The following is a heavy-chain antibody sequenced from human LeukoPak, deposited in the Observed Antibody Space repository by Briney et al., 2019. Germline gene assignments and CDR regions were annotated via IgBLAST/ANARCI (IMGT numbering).Heavy chain of an antibody. Sequence: PSETLSLTCTVSGGSISSGGYYWSWIRQHPGKGLEWIGYIYYSGSTNYNPSLKSRVTISVDTSKNQFSLKLSSVTAADTAVYYCARSRDGYLDYWGQGTLVTVSS. D-gene: IGHD5-24*01. CDR2: IYYSGST. V-gene: IGHV4-61*08. J-gene: IGHJ4*02. CDR1: GGSISSGGYY. CDR3: ARSRDGYLDY.